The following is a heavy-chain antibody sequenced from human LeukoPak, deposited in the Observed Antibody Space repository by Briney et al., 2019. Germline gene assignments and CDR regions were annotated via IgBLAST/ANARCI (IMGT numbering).Heavy chain of an antibody. V-gene: IGHV3-23*01. Sequence: PGGSLRLSCAASGFTFSSYAMSWVRQAPGKGLEWVSAISGSGGSTYYADSVEGRFTISRDNSKNTLYLQMNSLRAEDTAVYYCAKENYDYAWGSYRSGPSWFDPWGQGTLVTVSS. D-gene: IGHD3-16*02. J-gene: IGHJ5*02. CDR1: GFTFSSYA. CDR2: ISGSGGST. CDR3: AKENYDYAWGSYRSGPSWFDP.